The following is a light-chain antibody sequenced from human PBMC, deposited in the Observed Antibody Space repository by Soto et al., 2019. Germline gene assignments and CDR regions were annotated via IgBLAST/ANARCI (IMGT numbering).Light chain of an antibody. Sequence: VLTQSPDIVSMSRGERATISCRASQPIGGDYLAWYQQRPGQAPRLLMFGVSTRAAAISDRFSGAGSGTYFNLTINSLETEDVAVYYCQHYGSWYSFGQGTHVEI. V-gene: IGKV3-20*01. J-gene: IGKJ2*01. CDR3: QHYGSWYS. CDR1: QPIGGDY. CDR2: GVS.